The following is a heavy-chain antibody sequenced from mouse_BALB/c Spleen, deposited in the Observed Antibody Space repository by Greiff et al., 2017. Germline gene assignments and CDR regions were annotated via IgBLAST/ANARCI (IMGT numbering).Heavy chain of an antibody. J-gene: IGHJ3*01. D-gene: IGHD1-1*01. Sequence: EVQLQQSGAELVRSGASVKLSCTASGFNIKDYYMHWVKQRPEQGLEWIGRIDPANGNTKYDPKFQDKATITAETSSNTAYLQLSSLTSEDTAVYYCAHITTVVDAFAYWGQGTLVTVSA. CDR2: IDPANGNT. CDR1: GFNIKDYY. CDR3: AHITTVVDAFAY. V-gene: IGHV14-3*02.